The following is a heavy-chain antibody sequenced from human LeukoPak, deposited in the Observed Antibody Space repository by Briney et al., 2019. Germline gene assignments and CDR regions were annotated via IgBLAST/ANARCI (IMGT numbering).Heavy chain of an antibody. V-gene: IGHV3-30*18. CDR1: GFTFSSYG. CDR2: ISYDGSNK. CDR3: AKDGYSPIFDY. J-gene: IGHJ4*02. D-gene: IGHD5-18*01. Sequence: PGRSLRLSCAASGFTFSSYGMHWVRQAPGKGLEWVAVISYDGSNKYYADSVKGRFTISRDNSKNTLYLQMNSLRAEDTAVCYCAKDGYSPIFDYWGQGTLVTVSS.